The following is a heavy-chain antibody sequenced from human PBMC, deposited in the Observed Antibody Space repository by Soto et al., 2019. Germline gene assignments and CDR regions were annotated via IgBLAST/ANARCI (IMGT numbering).Heavy chain of an antibody. Sequence: PGGSLRLSCAASGFAFSSYSMNWVRQAPGKGLEWVSYISSSSSTIYYADSVKGRFTISRDNAKNSLYLQMNSLRVEDTAVYYCARAKIVYGDYDSIDDWGQGTLVTVSS. CDR1: GFAFSSYS. CDR3: ARAKIVYGDYDSIDD. CDR2: ISSSSSTI. D-gene: IGHD4-17*01. J-gene: IGHJ4*02. V-gene: IGHV3-48*01.